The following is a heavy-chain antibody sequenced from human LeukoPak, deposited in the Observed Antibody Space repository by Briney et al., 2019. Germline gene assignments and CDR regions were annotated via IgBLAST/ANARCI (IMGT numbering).Heavy chain of an antibody. Sequence: SETLSLTCTVSGGSISSSSHYWGWIRQPPGKGLEWIGSIYYSGSTYYNPSLKSRVTISVDTSKNQFSLKLSSVAAADTAVYYCARQMNTVTADYWGQGTLVTVSS. CDR1: GGSISSSSHY. V-gene: IGHV4-39*01. CDR3: ARQMNTVTADY. D-gene: IGHD4-17*01. J-gene: IGHJ4*02. CDR2: IYYSGST.